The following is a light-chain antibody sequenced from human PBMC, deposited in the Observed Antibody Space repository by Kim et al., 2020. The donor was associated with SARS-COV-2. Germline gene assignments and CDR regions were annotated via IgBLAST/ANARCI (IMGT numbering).Light chain of an antibody. CDR1: QAIYNY. CDR3: QQYYNLPPYI. J-gene: IGKJ2*01. V-gene: IGKV1-33*01. Sequence: ASVGDRVTLTCQASQAIYNYLNWYQQKPGKAPKLLIYDASNLETGGPSRFSGSGSGTYFTSTNSRLQPEDIATYFCQQYYNLPPYIFGQGTNLEI. CDR2: DAS.